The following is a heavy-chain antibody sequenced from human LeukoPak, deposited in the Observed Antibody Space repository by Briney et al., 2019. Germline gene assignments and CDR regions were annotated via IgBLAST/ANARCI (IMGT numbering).Heavy chain of an antibody. CDR1: GGSSSGYY. V-gene: IGHV4-34*01. CDR2: INHSGST. J-gene: IGHJ5*02. D-gene: IGHD1-26*01. CDR3: ANRQWGATGGWFDP. Sequence: SETLSLTCAVYGGSSSGYYWSWIRQPPGKGLEWIGEINHSGSTNYNPSLKSRVTISVDTSKNQFSLKLSSVTAADTAVYYCANRQWGATGGWFDPWGQGTLVTVSS.